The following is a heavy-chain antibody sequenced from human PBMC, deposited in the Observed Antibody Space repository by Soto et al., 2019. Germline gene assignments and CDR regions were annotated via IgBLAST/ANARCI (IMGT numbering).Heavy chain of an antibody. CDR2: IYYSGST. Sequence: LSLTCTVSGGSVSSGSYYWSWIRQPPGKGLEWIGYIYYSGSTNYNPSLKSRVTISVDTSKNQFSLKLSSVTAADTAVYYCARGGPLMATFDYWGQGTLVTVSS. CDR3: ARGGPLMATFDY. D-gene: IGHD2-8*01. CDR1: GGSVSSGSYY. V-gene: IGHV4-61*01. J-gene: IGHJ4*02.